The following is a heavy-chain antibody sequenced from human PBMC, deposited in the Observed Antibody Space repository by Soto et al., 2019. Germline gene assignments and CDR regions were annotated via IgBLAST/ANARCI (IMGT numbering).Heavy chain of an antibody. CDR2: INAGNGNT. CDR1: GYTFTRYA. V-gene: IGHV1-3*01. Sequence: ASVKVSCKASGYTFTRYAMDWVRQAPGQRLEWMGWINAGNGNTKYSQKFQGRVTISRDTSASTAYMELSSLRSEDTAVYHCARDIQGGSSSWLYYYYYGMDVGGQGTTVTVSS. D-gene: IGHD6-13*01. CDR3: ARDIQGGSSSWLYYYYYGMDV. J-gene: IGHJ6*02.